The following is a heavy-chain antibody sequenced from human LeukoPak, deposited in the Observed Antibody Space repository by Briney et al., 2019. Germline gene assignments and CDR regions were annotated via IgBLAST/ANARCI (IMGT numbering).Heavy chain of an antibody. CDR2: FSGSGGST. V-gene: IGHV3-23*01. J-gene: IGHJ4*02. Sequence: GGSLRLSCAASGFTFSSYAMSWVRQAPGKGLEWVSAFSGSGGSTYYADSVKGRFTISRDNSKNTLYLQMNSLRAEDTAVYYCAKDLDPYYYDSSGYYFSFDYWGQGTLVTVSS. CDR3: AKDLDPYYYDSSGYYFSFDY. CDR1: GFTFSSYA. D-gene: IGHD3-22*01.